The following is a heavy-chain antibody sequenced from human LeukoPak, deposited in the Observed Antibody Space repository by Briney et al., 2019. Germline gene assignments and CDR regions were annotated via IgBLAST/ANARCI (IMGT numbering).Heavy chain of an antibody. D-gene: IGHD1-1*01. J-gene: IGHJ4*02. Sequence: GASVKVSCKASGNTFTSFHIHWVRQAPGQGLEYMGIIKVYGDTIIYAQRFQGRITMTRDTSTSTVYMELSSLNSEDTAVYYCVRESPSTFYFDYWGQGTLVTVSS. V-gene: IGHV1-46*01. CDR3: VRESPSTFYFDY. CDR2: IKVYGDTI. CDR1: GNTFTSFH.